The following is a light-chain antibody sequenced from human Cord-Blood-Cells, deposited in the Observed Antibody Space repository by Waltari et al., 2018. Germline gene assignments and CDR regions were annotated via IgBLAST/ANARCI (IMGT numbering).Light chain of an antibody. V-gene: IGLV3-1*01. J-gene: IGLJ1*01. CDR3: QAWDSSTYV. Sequence: SYELTQPPSVSVSPGQTASITSSGHKLGDKYACWYQQKPGQSPVLVIYQDSKRPSGIPERFSGSNSGNTATLTISGTQAMDEADYYCQAWDSSTYVFGTGTKVTVL. CDR2: QDS. CDR1: KLGDKY.